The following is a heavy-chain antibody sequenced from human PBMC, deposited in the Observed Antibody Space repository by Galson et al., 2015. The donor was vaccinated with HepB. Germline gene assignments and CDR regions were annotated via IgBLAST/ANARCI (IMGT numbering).Heavy chain of an antibody. J-gene: IGHJ4*02. CDR2: VSSSSVYT. V-gene: IGHV3-21*04. CDR3: AKDMGGGYYYDSSGRFDY. D-gene: IGHD3-22*01. Sequence: SLRLSCAASGFTFSNYNMHWVRQPPGKGLEWVSSVSSSSVYTYYADSVKGRFTISRDNSKNTLYLQMNSLRAEDTAVYYCAKDMGGGYYYDSSGRFDYWGQGTLVTVSS. CDR1: GFTFSNYN.